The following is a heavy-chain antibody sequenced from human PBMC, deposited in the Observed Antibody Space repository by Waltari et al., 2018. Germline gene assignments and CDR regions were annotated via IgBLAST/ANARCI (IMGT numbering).Heavy chain of an antibody. CDR2: IYHSGST. J-gene: IGHJ3*02. CDR1: GYSISSGSY. Sequence: QVQLQESGPGLVKPSETLSLTCAVSGYSISSGSYWGWIRKPPGEGLELIGSIYHSGSTYYNPSLKSRVTISVDTSKNQFSLKLSSVTAADTAVYYCARDIGCSGGSCFLDAFDIWGPGTMVTVSS. V-gene: IGHV4-38-2*02. CDR3: ARDIGCSGGSCFLDAFDI. D-gene: IGHD2-15*01.